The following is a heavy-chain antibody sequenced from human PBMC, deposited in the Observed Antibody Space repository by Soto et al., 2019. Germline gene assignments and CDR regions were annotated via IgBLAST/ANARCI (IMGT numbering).Heavy chain of an antibody. V-gene: IGHV3-21*01. CDR3: AREIKYSGYDPPSHFDY. CDR2: ISSSSSYI. J-gene: IGHJ4*02. D-gene: IGHD5-12*01. Sequence: GESLKISCAASGFTFSSYSMNWVRQAPGKGLEWVSSISSSSSYIYYADSVKGRFTISRDNAKNSLYLQMNSLRAEDTAVYYCAREIKYSGYDPPSHFDYWGQGTLVTVSS. CDR1: GFTFSSYS.